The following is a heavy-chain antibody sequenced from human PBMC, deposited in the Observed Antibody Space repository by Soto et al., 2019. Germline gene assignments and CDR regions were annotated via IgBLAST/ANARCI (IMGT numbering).Heavy chain of an antibody. D-gene: IGHD6-19*01. CDR2: IYQSGVT. Sequence: SETLSLTCNMSGDSYSISTYSWSWIRQPPGKALQWIGFIYQSGVTSYNPSLASRVSISLDRSNNQCSLKLKSVTAADTAVYFCAGMPYTSGLRFDPLGPGILVTVSS. CDR1: GDSYSISTYS. J-gene: IGHJ5*02. CDR3: AGMPYTSGLRFDP. V-gene: IGHV4-30-2*01.